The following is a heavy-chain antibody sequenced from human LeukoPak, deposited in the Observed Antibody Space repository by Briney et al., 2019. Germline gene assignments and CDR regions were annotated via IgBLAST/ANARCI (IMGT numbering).Heavy chain of an antibody. Sequence: SETLSLTCAVSGGSISSSHWWSWVRQSPGKGLEWIGEIYHSGSTNYNPSLESRVTISVDKPKNQFSLNVISVTAADTAVYYCARTYTSMVPLYFDSWGQGTLVTVSS. V-gene: IGHV4-4*02. CDR1: GGSISSSHW. CDR2: IYHSGST. J-gene: IGHJ4*02. D-gene: IGHD5-18*01. CDR3: ARTYTSMVPLYFDS.